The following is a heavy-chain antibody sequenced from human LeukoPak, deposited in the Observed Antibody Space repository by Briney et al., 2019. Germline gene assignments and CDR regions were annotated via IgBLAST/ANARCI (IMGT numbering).Heavy chain of an antibody. V-gene: IGHV4-34*01. CDR1: GGSFSGYY. Sequence: PSETLSLTCAVYGGSFSGYYWNWIRQSPGKGLEWIGEINHSGSTNYNPSLESRVTISVDTSKNQFSLKLSSVTAADTAVYYCARESLGAFDYWGQGTLVTVSS. D-gene: IGHD1-26*01. J-gene: IGHJ4*02. CDR2: INHSGST. CDR3: ARESLGAFDY.